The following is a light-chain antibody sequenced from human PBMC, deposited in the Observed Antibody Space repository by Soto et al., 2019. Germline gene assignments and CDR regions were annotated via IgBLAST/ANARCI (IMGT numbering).Light chain of an antibody. CDR1: QSISRY. V-gene: IGKV3-11*01. J-gene: IGKJ5*01. CDR2: DAS. CDR3: QQRSNWPPST. Sequence: EIVLTQSPATLSLSPWDRATLSCRASQSISRYLAWYQQKPGQAPRLLIFDASNRATGIPPRFRGSGSGTDFTLTISSLEPEDFAVYYCQQRSNWPPSTFGQGTRLDIK.